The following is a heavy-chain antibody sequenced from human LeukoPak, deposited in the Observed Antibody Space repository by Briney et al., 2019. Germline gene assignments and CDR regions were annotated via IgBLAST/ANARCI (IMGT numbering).Heavy chain of an antibody. CDR1: GFTFSSYA. D-gene: IGHD3-22*01. CDR2: ISYDGSNK. CDR3: ARGAYYYDSSGYYVH. Sequence: GRSLRLSCAGSGFTFSSYAMQWVRQAPGKGLEWVAVISYDGSNKYYADSVKGRFTISRDNSKNTLYLQMNSLRAEDTAVYYCARGAYYYDSSGYYVHWGHGTLVTVSS. V-gene: IGHV3-30-3*01. J-gene: IGHJ4*01.